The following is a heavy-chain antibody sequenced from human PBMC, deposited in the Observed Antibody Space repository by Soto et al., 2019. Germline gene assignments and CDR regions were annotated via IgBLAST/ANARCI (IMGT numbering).Heavy chain of an antibody. J-gene: IGHJ6*03. V-gene: IGHV1-18*01. CDR2: ISAYNGNT. CDR1: GYTFTSYG. D-gene: IGHD3-3*01. Sequence: ASVKVSCKASGYTFTSYGISWVRQAPGQGLEWMGWISAYNGNTNYAQKLQGRVTMTTDTSTSTAYMELRSLRSDDTAVYYCATKIFGVVIHSSDYYYMHVWGKGTTVTVSS. CDR3: ATKIFGVVIHSSDYYYMHV.